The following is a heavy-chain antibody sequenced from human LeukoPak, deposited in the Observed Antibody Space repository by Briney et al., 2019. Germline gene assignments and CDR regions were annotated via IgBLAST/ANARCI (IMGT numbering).Heavy chain of an antibody. D-gene: IGHD3-10*01. CDR1: GFKFSNYW. CDR3: ISDSEGRSGGDY. Sequence: PGDSLRLSCAASGFKFSNYWMHWVRQVPGNGLVWVSRTNRDGGITTYADSVKGRFTISRDNAKNMLYLQLNSLRAEDTAVYYCISDSEGRSGGDYWGQGTLVTVSS. V-gene: IGHV3-74*03. CDR2: TNRDGGIT. J-gene: IGHJ4*02.